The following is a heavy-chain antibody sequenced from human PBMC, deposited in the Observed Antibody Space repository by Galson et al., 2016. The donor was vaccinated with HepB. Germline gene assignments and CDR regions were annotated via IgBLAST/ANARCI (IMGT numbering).Heavy chain of an antibody. Sequence: SVKVSCKATGGTFSTYAFNWVRQAPGQGLEWMGGIMPMYGTVDYPQKFKGRVTVTADESTSTAYMELSSLRSEDTAVYYCARGRLEAAGTFLNNWFDPWGQGTLVTVSS. CDR2: IMPMYGTV. V-gene: IGHV1-69*13. J-gene: IGHJ5*02. D-gene: IGHD6-13*01. CDR3: ARGRLEAAGTFLNNWFDP. CDR1: GGTFSTYA.